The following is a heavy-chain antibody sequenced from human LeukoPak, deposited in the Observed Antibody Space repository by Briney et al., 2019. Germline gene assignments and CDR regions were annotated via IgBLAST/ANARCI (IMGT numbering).Heavy chain of an antibody. CDR3: ARGFDFWSGKEL. D-gene: IGHD3-3*01. CDR2: IYYSGST. J-gene: IGHJ4*02. CDR1: GGSISSYY. Sequence: PSETLSLTCTVSGGSISSYYWSWIRQPPGKGLEWIGYIYYSGSTNYNPSLKSRVTISVDTSKNQFSLKLSSVTAADTAVYYCARGFDFWSGKELWGQRTLVTVSS. V-gene: IGHV4-59*01.